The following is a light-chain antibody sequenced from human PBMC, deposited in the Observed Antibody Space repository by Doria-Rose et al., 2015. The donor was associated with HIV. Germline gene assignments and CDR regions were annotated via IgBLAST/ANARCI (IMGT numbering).Light chain of an antibody. CDR3: QQYNSYSPST. CDR2: KAS. Sequence: DIQMTQSPSTLSASAGDRVSITCRASQTISGWLAWDPQKPGKAPKLLIYKASTLENGVSSRFSGSGSGTEFTLTLSSLQPDDFATYYCQQYNSYSPSTFGQGTKVEIK. CDR1: QTISGW. J-gene: IGKJ1*01. V-gene: IGKV1-5*03.